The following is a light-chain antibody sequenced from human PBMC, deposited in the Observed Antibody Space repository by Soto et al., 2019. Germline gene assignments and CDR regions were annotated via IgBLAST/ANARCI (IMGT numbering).Light chain of an antibody. Sequence: EVVLTQSPATLSLSPGERATLSCRASQSVGSYLAWFHQKPGQAPRLLIYDASNRAPGIPARYSGSGSGTDFTLTIGSLDPEDFGVYYCQQRKNWPPITFGQGTRLEIK. CDR3: QQRKNWPPIT. J-gene: IGKJ5*01. CDR1: QSVGSY. CDR2: DAS. V-gene: IGKV3-11*01.